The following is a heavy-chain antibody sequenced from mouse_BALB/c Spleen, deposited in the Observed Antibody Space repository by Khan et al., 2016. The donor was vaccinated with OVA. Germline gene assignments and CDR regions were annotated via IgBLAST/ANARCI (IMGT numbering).Heavy chain of an antibody. J-gene: IGHJ4*01. Sequence: QIQLVQSGPELKKPGETVRISCKASGYTFTTAGMQWVQKMPGKGLKWIGWINTHSGVPKYAEDFKGRFVLSLETSANTAYLQITNLKNEDTATYFGARGGAAFYRNDGGAMDSWGQGTSVTVSS. V-gene: IGHV9-4*02. CDR1: GYTFTTAG. CDR2: INTHSGVP. D-gene: IGHD2-14*01. CDR3: ARGGAAFYRNDGGAMDS.